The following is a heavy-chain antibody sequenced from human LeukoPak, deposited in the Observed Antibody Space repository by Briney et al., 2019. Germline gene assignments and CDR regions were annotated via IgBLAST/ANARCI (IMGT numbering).Heavy chain of an antibody. CDR1: GVSISSSNSY. J-gene: IGHJ5*02. V-gene: IGHV4-39*02. Sequence: SETLSLTCTVSGVSISSSNSYWGWIRQPPGKGLEWIGSIYYSGNTYYNASLKSQVSISIDTSKNQFSLRLSSVTAADTAVYYCARERARLNWFDPWGQGTLVTVSS. D-gene: IGHD5/OR15-5a*01. CDR2: IYYSGNT. CDR3: ARERARLNWFDP.